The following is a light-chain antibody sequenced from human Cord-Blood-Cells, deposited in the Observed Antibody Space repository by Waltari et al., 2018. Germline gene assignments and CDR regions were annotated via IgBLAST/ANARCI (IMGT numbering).Light chain of an antibody. V-gene: IGLV2-14*01. Sequence: QSALTQPASVSGSPGQSITISCTGTSSDVGGYNYVSWYQQPPGKAPKPMIYDVSKRPSGVSNRFSGSKSGNTASLTISGLQAEDEADYYCSSYTSSSTFWVFGGGTKLTVL. J-gene: IGLJ3*02. CDR2: DVS. CDR3: SSYTSSSTFWV. CDR1: SSDVGGYNY.